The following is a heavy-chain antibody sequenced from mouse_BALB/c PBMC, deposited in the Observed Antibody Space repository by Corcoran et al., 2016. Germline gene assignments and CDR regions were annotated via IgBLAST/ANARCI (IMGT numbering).Heavy chain of an antibody. V-gene: IGHV1-9*01. J-gene: IGHJ4*01. CDR2: ILPGSGST. CDR3: ARGVPSMDY. CDR1: GYTFSSYW. Sequence: QVQLQQSGAELMKPGATVKISCKATGYTFSSYWIEWVKQRPGHGLEWIGEILPGSGSTNYNEKCKGKATFTADPSSNTAYMQLSSLTSEDSAVYYCARGVPSMDYWGQGTSVTVSS.